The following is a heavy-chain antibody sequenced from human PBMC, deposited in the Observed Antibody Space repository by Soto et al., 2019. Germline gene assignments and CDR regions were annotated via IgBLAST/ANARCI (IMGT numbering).Heavy chain of an antibody. Sequence: GAAVKVSCKASGYTFTSYYMHWVRQAPGQGLEWMGIINPSGGSTSYAQKFQGRVTMTRDTSTSTVYMELGSLRSEDTAVYYCARAIVIGGAFDISGQGTMDIVSS. V-gene: IGHV1-46*03. D-gene: IGHD3-16*02. CDR3: ARAIVIGGAFDI. J-gene: IGHJ3*02. CDR2: INPSGGST. CDR1: GYTFTSYY.